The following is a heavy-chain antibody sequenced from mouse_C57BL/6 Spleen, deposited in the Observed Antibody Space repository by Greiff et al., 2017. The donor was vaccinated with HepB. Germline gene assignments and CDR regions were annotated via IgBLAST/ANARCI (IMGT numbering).Heavy chain of an antibody. CDR2: IYPGSGNT. CDR1: GYTFTDYY. D-gene: IGHD2-2*01. Sequence: VQLVESGAELVRPGASVKLSCKASGYTFTDYYINWVKQRPGQGLEWIARIYPGSGNTYYNEKFKGKATLTAEKSSSTAYMQLSSLTSEDSAVYFCARWLRRYFDVWGTGTTVTVSS. CDR3: ARWLRRYFDV. V-gene: IGHV1-76*01. J-gene: IGHJ1*03.